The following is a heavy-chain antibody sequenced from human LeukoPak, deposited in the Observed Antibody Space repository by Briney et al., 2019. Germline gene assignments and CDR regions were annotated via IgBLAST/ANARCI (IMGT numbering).Heavy chain of an antibody. CDR2: IYYSGST. D-gene: IGHD3-22*01. CDR1: GGSISSGGYY. CDR3: ARSTYYYDSSGYPFDY. J-gene: IGHJ4*02. V-gene: IGHV4-31*03. Sequence: PSQTLSLTCTVSGGSISSGGYYWRWIRQHPGKGLEWIGYIYYSGSTYYNPSLQSRVTISVDTSKNQFSLKLNSVTAADTTVYYCARSTYYYDSSGYPFDYWGQGTLVTVSS.